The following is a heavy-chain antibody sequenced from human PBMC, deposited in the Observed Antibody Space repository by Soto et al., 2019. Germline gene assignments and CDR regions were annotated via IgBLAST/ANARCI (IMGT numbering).Heavy chain of an antibody. CDR3: SKGRHTVVRGGYYFDY. CDR2: ISGSGGST. CDR1: GFTFSSYA. Sequence: HPGGSLRLSCAASGFTFSSYAMSWVRQAPGKGLEWVSAISGSGGSTYYADSVKGRFTISRDNSKNTLYLQMNSLRAEDTAVYYCSKGRHTVVRGGYYFDYWGQGTLVTVSS. V-gene: IGHV3-23*01. J-gene: IGHJ4*02. D-gene: IGHD2-15*01.